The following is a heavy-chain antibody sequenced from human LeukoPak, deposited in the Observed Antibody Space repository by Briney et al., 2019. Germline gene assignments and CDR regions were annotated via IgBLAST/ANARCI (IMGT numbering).Heavy chain of an antibody. D-gene: IGHD6-13*01. CDR3: ARCAIAAAGTQGDFDY. CDR1: GFTFSSYA. Sequence: GGSLRLSCAASGFTFSSYAVHWVRQAPGKGLEWVAVISYDGSNKYYADSVKGRFTISRDNSKNTLYLQMNSLRAEDTAVYYCARCAIAAAGTQGDFDYWGQGTLVTVSS. CDR2: ISYDGSNK. J-gene: IGHJ4*02. V-gene: IGHV3-30-3*01.